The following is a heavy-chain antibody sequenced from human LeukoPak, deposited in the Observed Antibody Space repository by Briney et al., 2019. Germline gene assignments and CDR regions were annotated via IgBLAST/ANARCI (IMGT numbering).Heavy chain of an antibody. Sequence: GGSLRLSCAASGFTVSSNYMSWVRQAPGKGLEWVSVIYNGGSTYYADSVKGRFTISRDNSKNTLYLQMNSLRAEDTVVYYCARKPGYYQPFLVWGQGTTVTVSS. V-gene: IGHV3-66*01. CDR2: IYNGGST. J-gene: IGHJ6*02. CDR1: GFTVSSNY. CDR3: ARKPGYYQPFLV. D-gene: IGHD2-2*01.